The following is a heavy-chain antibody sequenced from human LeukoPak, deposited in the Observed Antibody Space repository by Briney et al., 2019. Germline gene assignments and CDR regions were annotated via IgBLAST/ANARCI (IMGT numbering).Heavy chain of an antibody. CDR1: GFTFSRYA. Sequence: GRSLRLSCASSGFTFSRYAISGVRQAPAKGLEWVSAISGSGGSTYYEDSVKGRFTMSRDNSKNTLYLQMNSLTADDTAAYYCGRSFCPAEAGTSYWGQGTLVTVSS. CDR3: GRSFCPAEAGTSY. CDR2: ISGSGGST. V-gene: IGHV3-23*01. D-gene: IGHD6-13*01. J-gene: IGHJ4*02.